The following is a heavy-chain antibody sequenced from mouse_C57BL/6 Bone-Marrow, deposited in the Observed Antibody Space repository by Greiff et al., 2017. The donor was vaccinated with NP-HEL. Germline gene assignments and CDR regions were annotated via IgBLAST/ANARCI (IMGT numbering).Heavy chain of an antibody. Sequence: VQLQQSGPELVKPGASVKISCKASGYTFTDYYMNWVKQSHGKSLEWIGDINPNNGGTSYNQKFKGKATLTVDKSSSTAYMELRSLTSEDSAVYYCARWGTVVATDYWYFDVWGTGTTVTVSS. V-gene: IGHV1-26*01. CDR1: GYTFTDYY. D-gene: IGHD1-1*01. J-gene: IGHJ1*03. CDR3: ARWGTVVATDYWYFDV. CDR2: INPNNGGT.